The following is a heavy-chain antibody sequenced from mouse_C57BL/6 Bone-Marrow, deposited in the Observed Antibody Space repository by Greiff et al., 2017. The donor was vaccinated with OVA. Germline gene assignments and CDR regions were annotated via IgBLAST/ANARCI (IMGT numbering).Heavy chain of an antibody. CDR1: GYAFSSSW. V-gene: IGHV1-82*01. CDR3: APRWLLRPWFAY. D-gene: IGHD2-3*01. Sequence: QVQLKQSGPELVKPGASVKISCKASGYAFSSSWMNWVKQRPGKGLEWIGRIYPGDGDTNYNGKFKGKATLTADKSSSTAYMQLSSLTSEDSAVYFCAPRWLLRPWFAYWGQGTLVTVSA. CDR2: IYPGDGDT. J-gene: IGHJ3*01.